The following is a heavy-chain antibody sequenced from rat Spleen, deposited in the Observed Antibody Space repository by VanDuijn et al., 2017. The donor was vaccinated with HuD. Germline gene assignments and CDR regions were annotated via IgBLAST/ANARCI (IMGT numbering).Heavy chain of an antibody. CDR1: GFSLTSYN. Sequence: QVQLKESGPGLVQPSQTLSLTCTVAGFSLTSYNVHWVRQPPGKGLEWMGVIWNTGGTRYNSALKSRLSISKDTSKSQVFLKMNSLQTEDTATYYCARDSNGYMYLWFAYWGQGTLVTVSS. CDR3: ARDSNGYMYLWFAY. J-gene: IGHJ3*01. D-gene: IGHD1-4*01. V-gene: IGHV2-41*01. CDR2: IWNTGGT.